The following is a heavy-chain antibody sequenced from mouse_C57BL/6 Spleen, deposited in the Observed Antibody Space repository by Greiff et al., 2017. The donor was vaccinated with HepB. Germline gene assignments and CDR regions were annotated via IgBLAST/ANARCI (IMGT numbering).Heavy chain of an antibody. V-gene: IGHV2-2*01. CDR2: IWSGGST. CDR3: ARKEELYPYAMGC. J-gene: IGHJ4*01. CDR1: GFSLPSYG. Sequence: QVQLQQSGPGLVQPSQSLSITCTVSGFSLPSYGVHWVRQSPGKGLEWLGVIWSGGSTDYNAAFISRLSISKDNSKGQVFFKMNSLQADDTAIYYCARKEELYPYAMGCWGQGTPVTVSS.